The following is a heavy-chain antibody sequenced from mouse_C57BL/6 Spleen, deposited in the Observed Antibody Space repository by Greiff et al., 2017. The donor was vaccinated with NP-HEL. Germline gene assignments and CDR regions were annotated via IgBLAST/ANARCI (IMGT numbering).Heavy chain of an antibody. CDR2: ISYDGSN. CDR3: ARANWDAYYAMDY. Sequence: DVQLVESGPGLVKPSQSLSLTCSVTGYSITSGYYWNWIRQFPGNKLEWMGYISYDGSNNYNPSLKNRISITRDTSKNQFFLKLNSVTTEDTATYYCARANWDAYYAMDYWGQGTSVTVSS. D-gene: IGHD4-1*01. V-gene: IGHV3-6*01. CDR1: GYSITSGYY. J-gene: IGHJ4*01.